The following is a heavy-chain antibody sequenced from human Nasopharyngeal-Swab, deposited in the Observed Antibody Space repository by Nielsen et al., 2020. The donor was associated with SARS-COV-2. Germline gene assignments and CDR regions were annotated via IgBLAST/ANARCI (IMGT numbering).Heavy chain of an antibody. Sequence: WIRQPPGKGLEWVSAISGSGGSTYYADSVKGRFTISGDNSKNTLYLQMNSLRAEDTAVYYCAKDQQWLVLTGYYYYYGMDVWGQGTTVTVSS. D-gene: IGHD6-19*01. CDR3: AKDQQWLVLTGYYYYYGMDV. V-gene: IGHV3-23*01. J-gene: IGHJ6*02. CDR2: ISGSGGST.